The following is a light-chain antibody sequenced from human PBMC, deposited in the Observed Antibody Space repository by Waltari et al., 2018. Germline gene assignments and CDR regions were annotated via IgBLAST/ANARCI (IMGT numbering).Light chain of an antibody. Sequence: IQMTQSPFSVCAYVGDKVTITCRASERIGSYLNWYQQKTGKASKLLFDAASSLQSGEPPKFSGSAYGTDFTLTISRLQPEDFATYYWEQSYTTPRPFGQGTKVDI. CDR3: EQSYTTPRP. CDR2: AAS. J-gene: IGKJ1*01. CDR1: ERIGSY. V-gene: IGKV1-39*01.